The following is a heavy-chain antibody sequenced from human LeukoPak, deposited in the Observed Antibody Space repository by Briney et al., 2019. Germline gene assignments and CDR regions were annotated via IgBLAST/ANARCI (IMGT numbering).Heavy chain of an antibody. V-gene: IGHV1-69*13. CDR2: IMPIFGTA. D-gene: IGHD4-23*01. CDR3: ATNPWDTVVMERDDY. J-gene: IGHJ4*02. CDR1: GGTFISYA. Sequence: SVKVSCKASGGTFISYAISWVRQAPGQGLEWMGGIMPIFGTANYAQKFQGRVTITADESTSTAYMELSSLRSEDTAVYYCATNPWDTVVMERDDYWGQGTLVTVSS.